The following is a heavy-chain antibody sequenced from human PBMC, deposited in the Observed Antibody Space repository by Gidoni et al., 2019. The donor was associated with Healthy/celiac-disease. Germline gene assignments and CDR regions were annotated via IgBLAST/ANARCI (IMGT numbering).Heavy chain of an antibody. Sequence: QVQLVESGGVVVQPGRSLRLSCAASGCTFSSYGMHWVRQAPGKGLGWVAVIWYDGSNKYDADAVKGRFTISRDNSKNTLYLQMNSLRAEDTAVYYCARESGRIIDHYYDSSGYYSYFDYWGQGTLVTVSS. V-gene: IGHV3-33*01. CDR3: ARESGRIIDHYYDSSGYYSYFDY. CDR2: IWYDGSNK. D-gene: IGHD3-22*01. J-gene: IGHJ4*02. CDR1: GCTFSSYG.